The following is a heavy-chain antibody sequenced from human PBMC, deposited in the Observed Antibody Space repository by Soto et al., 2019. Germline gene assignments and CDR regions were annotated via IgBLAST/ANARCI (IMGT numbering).Heavy chain of an antibody. V-gene: IGHV4-30-4*01. D-gene: IGHD1-26*01. CDR2: IYYSGST. CDR3: ARDLRYYKIGMDV. J-gene: IGHJ6*02. CDR1: GGSISSGDYY. Sequence: PSETLSLTCTVSGGSISSGDYYWRWIRQPPGKGLEWIGYIYYSGSTYYNPSLKSRVTISVDTSKNQFSLKLSSVTAADTAVYYCARDLRYYKIGMDVWGQGTTVTVSS.